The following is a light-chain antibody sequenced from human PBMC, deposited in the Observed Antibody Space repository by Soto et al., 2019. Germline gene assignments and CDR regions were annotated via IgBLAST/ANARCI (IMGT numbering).Light chain of an antibody. CDR3: SSYAGTNTLVL. CDR1: SSDIGGYNY. V-gene: IGLV2-14*01. Sequence: QSVLTQPASVSGSPGQSITISCTGTSSDIGGYNYVSWFQQHPGKAPKLIIYDVNNRPSEVSNRFSGSKSGTTASLAISGLQAEDEAEYFCSSYAGTNTLVLFGGGTQLTVL. J-gene: IGLJ2*01. CDR2: DVN.